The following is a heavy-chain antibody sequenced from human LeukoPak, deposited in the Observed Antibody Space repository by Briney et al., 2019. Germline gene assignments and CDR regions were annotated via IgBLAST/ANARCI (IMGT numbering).Heavy chain of an antibody. Sequence: PGRTLRLSCAASGFTFSSYGMHWVRQAPGKGLEWVAVIWYDGSNKYYADSVKGRFTISRANYKNTSYLQMNSMRADDTAVYYCARDLWETGTYFDYWGQGTLVTVSS. CDR2: IWYDGSNK. V-gene: IGHV3-33*01. CDR1: GFTFSSYG. J-gene: IGHJ4*02. D-gene: IGHD1-1*01. CDR3: ARDLWETGTYFDY.